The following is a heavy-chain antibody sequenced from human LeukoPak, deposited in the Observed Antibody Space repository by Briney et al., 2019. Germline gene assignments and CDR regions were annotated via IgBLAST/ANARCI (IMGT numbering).Heavy chain of an antibody. CDR3: ATYSTTWYPPHY. J-gene: IGHJ4*02. V-gene: IGHV5-51*01. CDR1: GYSFNNYW. D-gene: IGHD6-13*01. CDR2: VYPGDSEI. Sequence: GESLKISCKASGYSFNNYWIGWVRQMPGKGLEWMGSVYPGDSEIRYSPSFEGQVTISADKSTSTAYLQWGNLKASDTAIYHCATYSTTWYPPHYWGQGALVTVSS.